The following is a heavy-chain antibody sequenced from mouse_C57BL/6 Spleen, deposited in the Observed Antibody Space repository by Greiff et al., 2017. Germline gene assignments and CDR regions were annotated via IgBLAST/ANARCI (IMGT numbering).Heavy chain of an antibody. CDR2: IYPGSGST. CDR3: ASHHYYGSSAAWFAY. D-gene: IGHD1-1*01. V-gene: IGHV1-55*01. CDR1: GYTFTSYW. J-gene: IGHJ3*01. Sequence: VQLQQPGAELVKPGASVKMSCKASGYTFTSYWITWVKQRPGQGLEWIGDIYPGSGSTNYNEKFKSKATLTVDTSSSTAYMQLSSLTSEDSAVYYCASHHYYGSSAAWFAYWGQGTLVTVSA.